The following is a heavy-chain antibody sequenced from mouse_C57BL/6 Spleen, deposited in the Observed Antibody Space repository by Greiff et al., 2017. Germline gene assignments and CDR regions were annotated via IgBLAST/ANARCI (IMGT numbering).Heavy chain of an antibody. D-gene: IGHD4-1*01. Sequence: QVQLKQPGAELVRPGTSVKLSCKASGYTFTSYWMHWVKQRPGQGLEWIGVIDPSDSYTNYNQKFKGKATLTVDTSSSTASMQLSSLTSEGSAVYYCATNWDEYFDVWGTGTTVTVSS. CDR1: GYTFTSYW. J-gene: IGHJ1*03. V-gene: IGHV1-59*01. CDR3: ATNWDEYFDV. CDR2: IDPSDSYT.